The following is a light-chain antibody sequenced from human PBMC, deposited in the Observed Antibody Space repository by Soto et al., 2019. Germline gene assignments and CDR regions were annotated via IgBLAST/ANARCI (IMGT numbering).Light chain of an antibody. CDR2: DAS. V-gene: IGKV1-33*01. CDR3: HQYDNLLWT. CDR1: QDISNY. J-gene: IGKJ1*01. Sequence: DLQMTQSPSSLSASVGDRVTITCQASQDISNYLNWYQQKPGKAPKLLIYDASNLETGVPSRFSGSGSGTAFTFAISSLQPEDIATYYCHQYDNLLWTFGQGTKVEI.